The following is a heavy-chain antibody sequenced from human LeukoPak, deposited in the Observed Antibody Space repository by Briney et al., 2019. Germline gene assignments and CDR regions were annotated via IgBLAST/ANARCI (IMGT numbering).Heavy chain of an antibody. CDR1: GGSFSGYY. CDR3: ARGGGYENFYYYYYGMDV. Sequence: PSETLSLTCAVYGGSFSGYYWSWIRQPPGKGLEWIGEINHSGSTNYNPSLKSRVTISVDTSKNQFSLKLSSVTAADTAVYYCARGGGYENFYYYYYGMDVWGQGTTVTVSS. V-gene: IGHV4-34*01. D-gene: IGHD2-15*01. CDR2: INHSGST. J-gene: IGHJ6*02.